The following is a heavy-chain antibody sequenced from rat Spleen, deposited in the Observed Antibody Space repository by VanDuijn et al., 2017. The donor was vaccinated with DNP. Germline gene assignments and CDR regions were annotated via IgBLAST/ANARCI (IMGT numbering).Heavy chain of an antibody. V-gene: IGHV5S11*01. Sequence: EVQLVESGGGLVQPGRSLKLSCAASGFTFSAYYMAWVRQAPAKGLEWVAYIGSAAYAPYYGDSVKGRFTISRDNAKSTLYLQMDSLRSEETASYYCVRHVDYWGQGVMVTVSS. J-gene: IGHJ2*01. CDR2: IGSAAYAP. CDR3: VRHVDY. CDR1: GFTFSAYY.